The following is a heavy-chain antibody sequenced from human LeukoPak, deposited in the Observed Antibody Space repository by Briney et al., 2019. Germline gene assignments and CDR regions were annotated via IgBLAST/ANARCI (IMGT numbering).Heavy chain of an antibody. CDR3: AARYCSSTSCYKYYYGMDV. V-gene: IGHV3-53*01. CDR1: GFTVSSNY. J-gene: IGHJ6*02. CDR2: IYSGGST. D-gene: IGHD2-2*02. Sequence: PGGSLRLSCAASGFTVSSNYMSWVRQAPGKGLGWVSVIYSGGSTYYADSVKGRFTISRDNSKNTLYLQMNSLRAEDTAVYYCAARYCSSTSCYKYYYGMDVWGQGTTVTVSS.